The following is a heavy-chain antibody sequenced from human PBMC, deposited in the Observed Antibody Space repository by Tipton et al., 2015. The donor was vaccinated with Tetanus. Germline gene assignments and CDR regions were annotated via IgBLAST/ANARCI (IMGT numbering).Heavy chain of an antibody. Sequence: TLSLTCNVSGGSISSSYWSWIRQPAGKGLEWIGRIYTDVHTRESTTYNPPLKNRVPMSVDTSKNQLSLRLTSMTAADTAVYYCARRGDNWFFDLWGRGTLVTVSS. J-gene: IGHJ2*01. CDR2: IYTDVHTREST. CDR1: GGSISSSY. D-gene: IGHD2-21*01. V-gene: IGHV4-4*07. CDR3: ARRGDNWFFDL.